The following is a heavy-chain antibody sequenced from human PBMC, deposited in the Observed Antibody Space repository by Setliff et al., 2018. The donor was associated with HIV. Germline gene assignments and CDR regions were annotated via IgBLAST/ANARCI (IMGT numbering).Heavy chain of an antibody. CDR3: ARVALPGITPLRHFDY. D-gene: IGHD3-10*01. CDR2: IIPSGST. CDR1: GGSISSGGYS. V-gene: IGHV4-30-2*01. Sequence: SVTLSLTCAVSGGSISSGGYSWSWIRQPPGKGLKWIGEIIPSGSTNYNPSLKSRVTISVDTSKNQFSLKLSSVTAADTAVYYCARVALPGITPLRHFDYWGQGTLVTAPQ. J-gene: IGHJ4*02.